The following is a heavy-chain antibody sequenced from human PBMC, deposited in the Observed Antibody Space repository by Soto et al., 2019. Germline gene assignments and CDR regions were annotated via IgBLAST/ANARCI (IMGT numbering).Heavy chain of an antibody. J-gene: IGHJ4*02. V-gene: IGHV1-3*01. Sequence: ASVKVSCEASGYTFTNYAMHWVRQVPGQRLEWMGWINAGNGKTKYSQKFQGRVTITRDTSASTAYMELSSLRSEDTAIYYCARDGAVAGNTNFDYWGQGPMIT. CDR3: ARDGAVAGNTNFDY. D-gene: IGHD6-19*01. CDR1: GYTFTNYA. CDR2: INAGNGKT.